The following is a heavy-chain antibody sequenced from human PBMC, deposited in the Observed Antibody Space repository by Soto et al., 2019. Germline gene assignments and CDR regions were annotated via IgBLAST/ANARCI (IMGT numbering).Heavy chain of an antibody. CDR2: VSGNGGTT. Sequence: LRLSCAASGFPFGSHAMSWVRQAPGKGLEWVSLVSGNGGTTNYADSVKGRFTISRGNSQKTLYLRMNSLRAEDTAIYYCAKDQSNGNPLYYFDFWGPGTLVTVSS. D-gene: IGHD5-18*01. CDR1: GFPFGSHA. V-gene: IGHV3-23*01. J-gene: IGHJ4*02. CDR3: AKDQSNGNPLYYFDF.